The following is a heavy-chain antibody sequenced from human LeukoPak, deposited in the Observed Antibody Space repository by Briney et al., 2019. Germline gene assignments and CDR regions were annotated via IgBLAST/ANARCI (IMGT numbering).Heavy chain of an antibody. D-gene: IGHD1-26*01. Sequence: ASVEVSCKASGYTFTGYYMHWVRQAPGQGLEWMGWINPNSGGTNYAQKFQGRVTMTRDTSISTAYMELSRLRSDDTAVYYCARVRWELHLTHFDYWGQGTLVTVSS. CDR2: INPNSGGT. CDR3: ARVRWELHLTHFDY. CDR1: GYTFTGYY. J-gene: IGHJ4*02. V-gene: IGHV1-2*02.